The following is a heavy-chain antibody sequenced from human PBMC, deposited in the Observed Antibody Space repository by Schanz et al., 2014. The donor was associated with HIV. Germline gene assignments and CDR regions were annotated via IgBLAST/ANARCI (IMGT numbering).Heavy chain of an antibody. D-gene: IGHD2-15*01. V-gene: IGHV3-23*04. CDR1: GFAFSNYD. Sequence: EVQLVESGGGLGQPGGSLRLSCAASGFAFSNYDMTWVRQAPGTGLEWVSSISGSTGRTYYAESVKGRFTISRDNSKNTLYLHMSSLRVEDTAVYYCAKDGGGLRFYNWFDPWGQGILVTVSS. CDR3: AKDGGGLRFYNWFDP. CDR2: ISGSTGRT. J-gene: IGHJ5*02.